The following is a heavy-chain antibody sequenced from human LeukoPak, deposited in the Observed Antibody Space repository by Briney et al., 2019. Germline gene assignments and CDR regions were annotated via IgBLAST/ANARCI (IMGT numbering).Heavy chain of an antibody. Sequence: GGSLRLSCAASGFTFSNYWMHWVRHVPGKGLVWVSHINNDGTSTSYADSVKGRFTISRDNAKHTPYLQMNSLRAEDTAVYYCASFGSSGYWLDYWGQGALVTVSS. D-gene: IGHD3-22*01. CDR3: ASFGSSGYWLDY. CDR2: INNDGTST. CDR1: GFTFSNYW. V-gene: IGHV3-74*01. J-gene: IGHJ4*02.